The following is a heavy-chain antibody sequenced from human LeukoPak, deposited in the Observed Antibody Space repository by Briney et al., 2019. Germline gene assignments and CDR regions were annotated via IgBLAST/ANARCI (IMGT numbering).Heavy chain of an antibody. CDR3: ARDEPNDYSKGGY. Sequence: PSQTLSLTCTVSGGSISSGGYYWSWIRQPPGKGLEWIGYIYHSGSTYYNPSLKSRVTISVDRSKNQFSLKLSSVTAADTAVYYCARDEPNDYSKGGYWGQGTLVTVSS. CDR2: IYHSGST. J-gene: IGHJ4*02. V-gene: IGHV4-30-2*01. D-gene: IGHD4-11*01. CDR1: GGSISSGGYY.